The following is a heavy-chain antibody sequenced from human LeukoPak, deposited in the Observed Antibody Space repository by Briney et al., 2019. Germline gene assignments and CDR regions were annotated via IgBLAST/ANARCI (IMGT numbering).Heavy chain of an antibody. CDR1: GGSFSGYY. D-gene: IGHD1-26*01. Sequence: SETLSLTCAVYGGSFSGYYWSWIRQPPGKGLEWIGEINHSGSTNYNPSLKSRVTISVDTSKNQFSLKLSSVTAADTAVYYCARESSTSGSYPFDYWGQGTLVTVSS. V-gene: IGHV4-34*01. CDR3: ARESSTSGSYPFDY. CDR2: INHSGST. J-gene: IGHJ4*02.